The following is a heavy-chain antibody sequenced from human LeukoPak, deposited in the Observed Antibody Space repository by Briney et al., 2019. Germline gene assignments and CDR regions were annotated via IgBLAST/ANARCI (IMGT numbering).Heavy chain of an antibody. CDR1: GFTFDDYA. CDR2: ISWNSGSI. V-gene: IGHV3-9*01. CDR3: AKDISYYYDSSGVDY. Sequence: GGSLRPSCAASGFTFDDYAMHWVRQAPGKGLEWVSGISWNSGSIGYADSVKGRFTISRDNAKNSLYLQMNSLRAEDTALYYCAKDISYYYDSSGVDYWGQGTLVTVSS. J-gene: IGHJ4*02. D-gene: IGHD3-22*01.